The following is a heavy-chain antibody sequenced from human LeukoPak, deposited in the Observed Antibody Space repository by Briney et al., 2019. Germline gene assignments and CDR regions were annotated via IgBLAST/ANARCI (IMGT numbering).Heavy chain of an antibody. CDR1: GGSTSSSSYY. Sequence: SETLSLTCTVSGGSTSSSSYYWGWIRQPPGKGLEWIGSIYYSGSTYYNPSLKSRVTISVDTSKNQFSLKLSSVTAADTAVYYCAKVVGLLRFDPWGQGTLVTVSS. J-gene: IGHJ5*02. CDR2: IYYSGST. D-gene: IGHD3-22*01. CDR3: AKVVGLLRFDP. V-gene: IGHV4-39*01.